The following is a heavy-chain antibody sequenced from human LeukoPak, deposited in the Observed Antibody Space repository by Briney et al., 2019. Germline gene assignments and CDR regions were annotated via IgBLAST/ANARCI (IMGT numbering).Heavy chain of an antibody. J-gene: IGHJ4*02. CDR2: IYPGDSDT. Sequence: KVGESLKISCKGSGYSFTSYWIGWVRQMPGKGLEWMGIIYPGDSDTRYSPSFQGQATISADKSISTAYLQWSSLKASDTAMYYCARHPLGYCSSTSCELYYFDYWGQGTLVTVSS. CDR3: ARHPLGYCSSTSCELYYFDY. D-gene: IGHD2-2*01. V-gene: IGHV5-51*01. CDR1: GYSFTSYW.